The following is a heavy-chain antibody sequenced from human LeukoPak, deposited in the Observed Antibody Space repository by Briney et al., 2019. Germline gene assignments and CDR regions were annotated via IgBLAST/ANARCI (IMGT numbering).Heavy chain of an antibody. J-gene: IGHJ4*02. V-gene: IGHV1-69*13. CDR1: GGTFSSYA. CDR2: IIPIFGTA. D-gene: IGHD3-10*01. Sequence: SVKVSCKASGGTFSSYAISWVRQAPGQGLEWMGGIIPIFGTANYAQKFQGRVTITADESTSTAYMELSSLRSEDTAVYYCARDPIYYYGSGKAFDYWGQGTLVTVSS. CDR3: ARDPIYYYGSGKAFDY.